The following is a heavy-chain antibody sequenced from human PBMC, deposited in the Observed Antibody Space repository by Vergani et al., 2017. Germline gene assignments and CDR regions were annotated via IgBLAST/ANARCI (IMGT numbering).Heavy chain of an antibody. J-gene: IGHJ4*02. Sequence: QVQLVESGGGVVQPGRSLRLSCAASGFTFSSYAMHWVRQAPGKGLEWVAVISYDGSNKYYADSVKGRFTISRDNSKNTLYRQMNSLRAEDTAVYYCARASGDYGEYEDARDAYGVDYWGQGTLVTVSS. CDR2: ISYDGSNK. CDR3: ARASGDYGEYEDARDAYGVDY. V-gene: IGHV3-30-3*01. D-gene: IGHD4-17*01. CDR1: GFTFSSYA.